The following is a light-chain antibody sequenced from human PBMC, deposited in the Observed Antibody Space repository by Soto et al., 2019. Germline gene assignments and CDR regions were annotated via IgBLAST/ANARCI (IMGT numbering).Light chain of an antibody. V-gene: IGKV3-20*01. CDR3: QQNYSATWT. Sequence: EIVLTQSPGTLSLSPGERATLSCRSSQSVSNNYLAWYQQKPGQAPRLLIYGASNRATGIPDRFSGSGSETDFTLTISSLQPEDFATYSCQQNYSATWTFGQGTKVDIK. J-gene: IGKJ1*01. CDR2: GAS. CDR1: QSVSNNY.